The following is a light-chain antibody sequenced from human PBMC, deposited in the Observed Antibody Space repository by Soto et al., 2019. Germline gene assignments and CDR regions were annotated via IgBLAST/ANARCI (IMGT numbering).Light chain of an antibody. CDR3: CTYAGSSTHV. J-gene: IGLJ1*01. V-gene: IGLV2-23*02. CDR1: NSEIGSSNL. CDR2: EVS. Sequence: SALTQPASVSGSPGKSLTFSLPGTNSEIGSSNLVSWYQQHPGKASKLLIYEVSKRPSGVFNRFSGSKSGNTASLTISGLQAEDEADYYCCTYAGSSTHVFGTGTKVTVL.